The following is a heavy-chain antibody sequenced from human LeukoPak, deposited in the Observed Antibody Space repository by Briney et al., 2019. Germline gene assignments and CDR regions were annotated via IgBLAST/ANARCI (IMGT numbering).Heavy chain of an antibody. CDR1: GFTFSSYA. D-gene: IGHD2-2*01. Sequence: PGGSLRLSCAASGFTFSSYAMSWVRQAPGKGLEWVSAISGSGGSTYYADSVKGRFTISRDNSKNTLYLQMNSLRAEDTAVYYCAKTRWDIVVVPAAIRIANWFDPWGQGTLVTVSS. J-gene: IGHJ5*02. CDR3: AKTRWDIVVVPAAIRIANWFDP. CDR2: ISGSGGST. V-gene: IGHV3-23*01.